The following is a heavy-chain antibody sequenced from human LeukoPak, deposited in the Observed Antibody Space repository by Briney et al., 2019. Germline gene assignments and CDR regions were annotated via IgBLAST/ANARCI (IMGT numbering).Heavy chain of an antibody. J-gene: IGHJ4*02. Sequence: GASVKVSCKASGYTFTSYYMHWVRQAPGQGLEWMGIINPSGGSTSYAQKFQGRVTMTRDTSTSTAYMGLRSLRSDDTAVYYCARYTEYNWFPDYWGQGTLVTVSS. D-gene: IGHD1-20*01. CDR3: ARYTEYNWFPDY. CDR1: GYTFTSYY. V-gene: IGHV1-46*01. CDR2: INPSGGST.